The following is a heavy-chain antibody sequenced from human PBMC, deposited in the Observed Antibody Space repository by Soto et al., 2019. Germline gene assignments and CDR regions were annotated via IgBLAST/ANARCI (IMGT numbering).Heavy chain of an antibody. Sequence: QVQLVESGGGVVQPGRSLTLSCAASGFTFSRFSMHWVRQAPGKGLAWVAVISYDGSNTHYAESVKGRFNISRDDSKNTVFLQMNNLRGEDSAVYYCARYHGMFLSYYYYGMDVWGQGTTVSVSS. CDR1: GFTFSRFS. CDR2: ISYDGSNT. J-gene: IGHJ6*02. D-gene: IGHD3-10*02. CDR3: ARYHGMFLSYYYYGMDV. V-gene: IGHV3-30-3*01.